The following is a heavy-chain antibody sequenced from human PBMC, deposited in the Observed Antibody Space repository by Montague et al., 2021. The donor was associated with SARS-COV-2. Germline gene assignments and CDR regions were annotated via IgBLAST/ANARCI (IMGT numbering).Heavy chain of an antibody. Sequence: TLSLTCTVSGDSISSGDYHWSWVRQPAGKGLEWIGYIYTLGSTSYNPSLKSRVTISMDPSKNQLSLKLSSVTAADTAVYFCAWSPYRTNYLNGMDVWGQGTTVTVSS. CDR3: AWSPYRTNYLNGMDV. J-gene: IGHJ6*02. D-gene: IGHD5-24*01. CDR1: GDSISSGDYH. V-gene: IGHV4-61*09. CDR2: IYTLGST.